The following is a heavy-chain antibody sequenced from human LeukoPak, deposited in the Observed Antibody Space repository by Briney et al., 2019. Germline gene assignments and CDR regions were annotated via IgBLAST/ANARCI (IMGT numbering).Heavy chain of an antibody. CDR3: AKDRLTLSAFDI. CDR1: GFTFSSYS. V-gene: IGHV3-21*04. D-gene: IGHD6-25*01. CDR2: ISSSSSYI. J-gene: IGHJ3*02. Sequence: GGSLRLSCAASGFTFSSYSMNWVRQAPGKGLEWVSSISSSSSYIYYADPVKGRFTISRDNSKNTLYLQMNSLRAEDTAVYSCAKDRLTLSAFDIWGQGTMVTVSS.